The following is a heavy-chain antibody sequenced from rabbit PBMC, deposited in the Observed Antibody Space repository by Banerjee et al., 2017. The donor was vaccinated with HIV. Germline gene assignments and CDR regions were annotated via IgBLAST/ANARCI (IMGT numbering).Heavy chain of an antibody. Sequence: QSLEESGGDLVKPGGSLTLTCTASGFSLSNKYVMCWVRQAPGKGLEWIACINTSSGNTVYASWAKGRFTISKTSSTTVTLQMTSLTAADTATYFCARDGASGYNFNLWGQGTLVTV. D-gene: IGHD1-1*01. CDR2: INTSSGNT. V-gene: IGHV1S40*01. CDR3: ARDGASGYNFNL. CDR1: GFSLSNKYV. J-gene: IGHJ4*01.